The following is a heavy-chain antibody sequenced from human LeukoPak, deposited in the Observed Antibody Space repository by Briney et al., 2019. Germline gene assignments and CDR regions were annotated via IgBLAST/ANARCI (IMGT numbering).Heavy chain of an antibody. D-gene: IGHD1-26*01. CDR1: GFTFSSYG. CDR3: ATPSGSYRHVDY. J-gene: IGHJ4*02. CDR2: IWYDGSNK. V-gene: IGHV3-33*08. Sequence: GGSLRLSCAASGFTFSSYGMHWVRQAPGKGLEWVAVIWYDGSNKYYANSVKGRFTISRDNSKNTLYLQMNSLRAEDTAVYYCATPSGSYRHVDYWGQGTLVTVSS.